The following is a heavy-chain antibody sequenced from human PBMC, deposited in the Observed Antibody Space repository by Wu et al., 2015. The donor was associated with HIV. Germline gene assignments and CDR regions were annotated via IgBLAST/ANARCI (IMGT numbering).Heavy chain of an antibody. Sequence: QVQLVQSGTEVKKPGASVKVSCKASGYTFSTYGLSWVRQAPGQGLEWMGWISAYNGNTHYAQKFQGRVTMTTDISTSTAYMELRSLRSDDTAVYYCARDLRITNFGVTLPHFDYWGQGTLVTVSS. CDR1: GYTFSTYG. D-gene: IGHD3-3*01. CDR3: ARDLRITNFGVTLPHFDY. J-gene: IGHJ4*02. CDR2: ISAYNGNT. V-gene: IGHV1-18*01.